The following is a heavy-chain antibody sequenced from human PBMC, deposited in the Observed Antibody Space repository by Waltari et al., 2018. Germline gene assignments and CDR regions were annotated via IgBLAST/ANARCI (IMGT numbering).Heavy chain of an antibody. CDR1: GGSISSYY. Sequence: QVQLQESGPGLVKPSETLSLTCTVSGGSISSYYWSWIRQPPGKGLEWIGYIYYSGSTNYNPSLKSRVTISVDTSKNQFSLKLSSVTAADTAMYYCARGTLPIAAGYYYYYGMDVWGQGTTVTVSS. J-gene: IGHJ6*02. V-gene: IGHV4-59*01. CDR3: ARGTLPIAAGYYYYYGMDV. D-gene: IGHD6-13*01. CDR2: IYYSGST.